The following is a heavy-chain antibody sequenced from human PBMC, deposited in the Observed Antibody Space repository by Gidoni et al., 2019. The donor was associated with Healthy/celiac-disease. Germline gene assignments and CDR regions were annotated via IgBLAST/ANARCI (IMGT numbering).Heavy chain of an antibody. CDR2: ISAYNGNT. Sequence: QVQLVQSGAEVKKPGASVKVSCKASGSTFDSYGISWVRQAPGQGSEWMGWISAYNGNTNFAQKLRGRVTMTTDTSTSTAYMELRSLRSDDTAVYYCARGGGPYYDILTGYFGNWFDPWGQGTPVTVSS. J-gene: IGHJ5*02. V-gene: IGHV1-18*01. CDR3: ARGGGPYYDILTGYFGNWFDP. CDR1: GSTFDSYG. D-gene: IGHD3-9*01.